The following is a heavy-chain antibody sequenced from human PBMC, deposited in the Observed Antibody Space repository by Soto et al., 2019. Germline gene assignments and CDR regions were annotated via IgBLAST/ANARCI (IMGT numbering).Heavy chain of an antibody. CDR3: ARYSHPGDTAMGRYYYYYYMDV. CDR1: GGSISSYY. Sequence: KTSETLSLTCTVSGGSISSYYWSWIRQPPGKGLEWIGYIYYSGSTNYNPSLKSRVTISVDTSKNQFSLKLSSVTAADTAVYYCARYSHPGDTAMGRYYYYYYMDVWGKGTTVTVSS. CDR2: IYYSGST. J-gene: IGHJ6*03. V-gene: IGHV4-59*08. D-gene: IGHD5-18*01.